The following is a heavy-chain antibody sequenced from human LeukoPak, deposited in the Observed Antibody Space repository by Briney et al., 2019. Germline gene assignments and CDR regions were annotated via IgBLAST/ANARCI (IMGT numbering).Heavy chain of an antibody. CDR1: GSISSYY. CDR2: IYTSGST. J-gene: IGHJ4*02. D-gene: IGHD6-19*01. V-gene: IGHV4-4*09. CDR3: ASQYSSGWYNGY. Sequence: PSETLSPTCTLSGSISSYYWSWFRQPPGKGLEWIGYIYTSGSTNYNPSLKSRVTISVDTSKNQFSLDLSSVTAADTAVYYCASQYSSGWYNGYWGQGTLVTVSS.